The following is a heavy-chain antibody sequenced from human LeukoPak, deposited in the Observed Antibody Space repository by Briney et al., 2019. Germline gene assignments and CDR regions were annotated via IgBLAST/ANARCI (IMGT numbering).Heavy chain of an antibody. Sequence: SETLSLTCTVSGGSISSYYWSWIRQPPGKGLEWIGYIYYSGSTNYNPSLKSRVTISVDTSKNQFSLKLRSVTAADTAVYYCAKSGLNRFDYWGQGTLVTVSS. J-gene: IGHJ4*02. D-gene: IGHD2-15*01. CDR1: GGSISSYY. CDR2: IYYSGST. CDR3: AKSGLNRFDY. V-gene: IGHV4-59*01.